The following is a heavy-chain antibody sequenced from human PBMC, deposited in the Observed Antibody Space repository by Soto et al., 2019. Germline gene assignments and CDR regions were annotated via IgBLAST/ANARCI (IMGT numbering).Heavy chain of an antibody. CDR3: ARAMGNIYGYGWFDP. CDR2: LNSDGSST. J-gene: IGHJ5*02. Sequence: EVQLVESGGDLVQPGGSLRLSCAASRFTFSSYWMHWVRQAPGKGLVWVSRLNSDGSSTAYADSVKGRFTISRDNAKNTLYLQMNSLRAEDTAVYYCARAMGNIYGYGWFDPWGQGTLVTVSS. CDR1: RFTFSSYW. V-gene: IGHV3-74*01. D-gene: IGHD5-18*01.